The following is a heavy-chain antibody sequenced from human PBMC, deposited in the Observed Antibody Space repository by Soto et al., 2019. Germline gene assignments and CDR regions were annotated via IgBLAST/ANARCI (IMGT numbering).Heavy chain of an antibody. CDR1: GYTFTGYY. D-gene: IGHD2-21*02. CDR3: ARAGYCGPGCYYYFDY. J-gene: IGHJ4*02. V-gene: IGHV1-2*02. CDR2: INPNSGGT. Sequence: QVQLVQSGAEVKKPGASVKVSCKASGYTFTGYYMHWVRQAPGQGLEWMGWINPNSGGTNYAQKFQGRVTMTRDTSISTAYMELSRLRSDDTAVYYCARAGYCGPGCYYYFDYWGQGTLVTVSS.